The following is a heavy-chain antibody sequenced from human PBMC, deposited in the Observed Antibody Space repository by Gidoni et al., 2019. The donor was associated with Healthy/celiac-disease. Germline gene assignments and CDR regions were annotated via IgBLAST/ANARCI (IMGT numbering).Heavy chain of an antibody. CDR1: GFTFRSYA. J-gene: IGHJ6*03. CDR3: AKGKERDDISVWSVTYYMDV. V-gene: IGHV3-23*01. CDR2: ISGIGGST. D-gene: IGHD3-9*01. Sequence: EVQLLESGGGLVQPGGSLRLSCAASGFTFRSYAMSWVRQAPGKGLEWVSAISGIGGSTYDADSVKGRFTISRDNSKNTLYLQMNSLRAEDTAVYYCAKGKERDDISVWSVTYYMDVWGKGTTVTVSS.